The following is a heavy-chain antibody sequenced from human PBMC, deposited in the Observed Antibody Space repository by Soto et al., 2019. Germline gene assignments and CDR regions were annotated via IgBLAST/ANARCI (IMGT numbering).Heavy chain of an antibody. CDR1: GGSISSSSYY. J-gene: IGHJ5*02. V-gene: IGHV4-39*01. D-gene: IGHD2-2*01. CDR2: IYYSGST. CDR3: ARVMGYCSSTSCYEFGWFDP. Sequence: SETLSLTCTVSGGSISSSSYYWGWIRQPPGKGLEWIGSIYYSGSTYYNPSLKSRVTISVDTSKNQFSLKLSSVTAAETAVYYCARVMGYCSSTSCYEFGWFDPWGQGTLVTVSS.